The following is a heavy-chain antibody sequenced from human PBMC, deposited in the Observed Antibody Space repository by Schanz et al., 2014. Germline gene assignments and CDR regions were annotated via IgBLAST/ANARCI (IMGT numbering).Heavy chain of an antibody. Sequence: QVQLVQSGADVKKPGSSVKVSCKASGGTFSSDTFSWVRQAPGQGLEWMGRIVPIAGITNYAQRFQGRVTITADKSSNTACMELSSLRSEDTAVYYCAREVGLYDRGWFAPWGQGTLVTVSS. CDR1: GGTFSSDT. CDR3: AREVGLYDRGWFAP. V-gene: IGHV1-69*08. CDR2: IVPIAGIT. J-gene: IGHJ5*01. D-gene: IGHD3-22*01.